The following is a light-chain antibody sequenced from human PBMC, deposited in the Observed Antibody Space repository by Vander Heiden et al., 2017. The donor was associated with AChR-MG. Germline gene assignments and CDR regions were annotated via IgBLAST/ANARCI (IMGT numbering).Light chain of an antibody. CDR3: QQSYSTPLT. Sequence: DIQMTQSPSSLSASVGDRVTITCRASPSISTYLNWYQQKPGMAPKLLIYAASSLHSGVPSRFSGSGSGTDFTLTISSLQPEDFATYYCQQSYSTPLTFGGGTKVEIK. V-gene: IGKV1-39*01. J-gene: IGKJ4*01. CDR2: AAS. CDR1: PSISTY.